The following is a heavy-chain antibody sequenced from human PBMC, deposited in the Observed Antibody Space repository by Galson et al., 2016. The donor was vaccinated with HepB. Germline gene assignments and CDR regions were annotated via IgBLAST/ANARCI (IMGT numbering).Heavy chain of an antibody. J-gene: IGHJ6*02. D-gene: IGHD2-15*01. Sequence: SLRLSCAASGVIFSRYAMHWVRQAPGKGLEWMAIISYDGNYRYYADSVKGRFTISRDNSKNMVYLRMNSLRGEDTAVYSCAKDLRGSFYAMDVWGQGTTVTVSS. CDR2: ISYDGNYR. CDR3: AKDLRGSFYAMDV. CDR1: GVIFSRYA. V-gene: IGHV3-30*18.